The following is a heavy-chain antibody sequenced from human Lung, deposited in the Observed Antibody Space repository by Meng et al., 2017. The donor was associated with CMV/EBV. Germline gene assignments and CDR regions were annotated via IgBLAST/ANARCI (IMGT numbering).Heavy chain of an antibody. CDR1: GFTFSSYA. D-gene: IGHD2-8*01. CDR3: ARRNFYCTNGVCYLDY. J-gene: IGHJ4*02. CDR2: ISYDGSDK. Sequence: GESLKISCAASGFTFSSYAMHWVRQAPGKGLEWLAVISYDGSDKYYTDSVKGRFTIPRDSSKNTLLLQMNSLRAEDTAVYYCARRNFYCTNGVCYLDYWGQGTLVTVSS. V-gene: IGHV3-30*04.